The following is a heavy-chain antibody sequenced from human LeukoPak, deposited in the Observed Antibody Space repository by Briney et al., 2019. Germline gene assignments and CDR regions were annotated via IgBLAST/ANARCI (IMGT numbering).Heavy chain of an antibody. CDR1: GFIFSGSW. V-gene: IGHV3-7*03. D-gene: IGHD1-26*01. CDR3: AKDRWELRGYFDY. CDR2: IKEDGSEK. Sequence: GGSLRLSCAASGFIFSGSWMTWVRQAPGKGLEWVANIKEDGSEKYYVDSVKGRFTISRDNAKNSLYLQMNSLRAEDTALYYCAKDRWELRGYFDYWGQGTLVTVSS. J-gene: IGHJ4*02.